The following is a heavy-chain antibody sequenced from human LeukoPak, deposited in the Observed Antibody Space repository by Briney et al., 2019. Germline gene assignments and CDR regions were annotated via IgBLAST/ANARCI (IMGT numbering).Heavy chain of an antibody. CDR1: GYTFTGYY. J-gene: IGHJ4*02. Sequence: ASVKVSCTASGYTFTGYYMHWVRQAPGQGLEWMGWINPNSGGTNYAQKFQGRVTMTRDTSISTAYMELSRLRADDTAVYYCARVPPYYYDSSANYWGQGTLVTVSS. CDR3: ARVPPYYYDSSANY. D-gene: IGHD3-22*01. V-gene: IGHV1-2*02. CDR2: INPNSGGT.